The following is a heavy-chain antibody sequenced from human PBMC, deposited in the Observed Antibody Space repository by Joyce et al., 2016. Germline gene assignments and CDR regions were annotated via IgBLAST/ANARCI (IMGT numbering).Heavy chain of an antibody. J-gene: IGHJ6*03. CDR3: ARFGSGSYHPYRYYYYMDV. V-gene: IGHV3-48*01. CDR2: ISSAGGSI. Sequence: EVQLVESGGGLVQPGGSLRLSCAASGFSFSDYDVNGVRQAPGKGPEWVSYISSAGGSISYADALKGRFTISRDNAKNSLYLQMNSLRAEDTAVYYCARFGSGSYHPYRYYYYMDVWGRGTAVTVSS. D-gene: IGHD3-10*01. CDR1: GFSFSDYD.